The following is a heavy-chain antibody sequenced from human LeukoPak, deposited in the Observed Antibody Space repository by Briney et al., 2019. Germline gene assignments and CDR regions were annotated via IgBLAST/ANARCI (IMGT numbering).Heavy chain of an antibody. CDR2: ITYSGST. Sequence: SETLSLTCAVYGGSFSGYYWSWIRQPPGKGLVWIGEITYSGSTNSNPTLKSRVTISQDISKNRFSLKLSSVTAADTAAYYCARYYDVLTGYYTFDYWGQGTLVTVSS. CDR3: ARYYDVLTGYYTFDY. CDR1: GGSFSGYY. V-gene: IGHV4-34*01. J-gene: IGHJ4*02. D-gene: IGHD3-9*01.